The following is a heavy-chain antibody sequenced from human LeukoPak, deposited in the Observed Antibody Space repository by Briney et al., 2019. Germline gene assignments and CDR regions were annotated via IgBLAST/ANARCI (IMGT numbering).Heavy chain of an antibody. CDR1: GFIVSSNY. V-gene: IGHV3-53*01. J-gene: IGHJ3*02. Sequence: PGGSLRLSCAASGFIVSSNYMSWVRQAPGKGLEWVSIIYSVGSAYYADSVKGRFTISRDKSKNTLYLQMNTLRAEDTAVYYCATFRGVIKGAFDIWGQGTMVNVSS. CDR3: ATFRGVIKGAFDI. D-gene: IGHD3-10*01. CDR2: IYSVGSA.